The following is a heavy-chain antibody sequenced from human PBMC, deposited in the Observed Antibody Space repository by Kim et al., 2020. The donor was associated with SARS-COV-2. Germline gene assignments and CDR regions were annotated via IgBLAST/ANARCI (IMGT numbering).Heavy chain of an antibody. J-gene: IGHJ4*02. D-gene: IGHD6-19*01. CDR3: ARVRGWYFDY. V-gene: IGHV3-7*01. CDR2: K. Sequence: KYYVDSVKGRFTISRDNVKNSLSLQMDNLRAGDTAVYYCARVRGWYFDYWGQGTLVTVSS.